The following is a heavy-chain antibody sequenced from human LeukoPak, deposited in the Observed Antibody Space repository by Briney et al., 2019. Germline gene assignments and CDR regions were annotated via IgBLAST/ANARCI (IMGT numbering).Heavy chain of an antibody. CDR2: IWNDASNQ. CDR1: HFTFSHYG. Sequence: GGSLRLSCVASHFTFSHYGMHWVRQAPGKGLGWVSVIWNDASNQYYASSVKGRFTISRDNSQNTVYLQMNSLRAEDTAVYYCAKDAQRGFDYSNSLENWGQGTLVIVSS. J-gene: IGHJ4*02. CDR3: AKDAQRGFDYSNSLEN. V-gene: IGHV3-33*06. D-gene: IGHD4-11*01.